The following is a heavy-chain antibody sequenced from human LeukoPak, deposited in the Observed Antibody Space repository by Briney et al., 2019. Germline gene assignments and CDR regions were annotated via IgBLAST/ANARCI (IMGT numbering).Heavy chain of an antibody. V-gene: IGHV1-46*01. CDR3: ARDRARTMYYYGSGFDY. CDR2: INPSGGST. J-gene: IGHJ4*02. CDR1: GYTFTSYY. Sequence: ASVKVSCKASGYTFTSYYMHWVRQAPGQGLEWMGIINPSGGSTSYAQKFQGRVTMTRDMSTSTVYMDLSRLRSEDTAVYYCARDRARTMYYYGSGFDYWGQGTLVTVSS. D-gene: IGHD3-10*01.